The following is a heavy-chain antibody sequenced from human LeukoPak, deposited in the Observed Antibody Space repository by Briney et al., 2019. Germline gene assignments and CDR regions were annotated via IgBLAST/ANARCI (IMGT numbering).Heavy chain of an antibody. V-gene: IGHV1-18*01. Sequence: ASVKVSCKASGYTFTSYGISWVRQAPGQGLEWMGWISAYKGNTNYAQNLQGRVIMTTDTSTSTAYMELSSLRSDATAVYYCARARSGWFGYFDYWGQGTWSPSPQ. J-gene: IGHJ4*02. CDR2: ISAYKGNT. CDR1: GYTFTSYG. CDR3: ARARSGWFGYFDY. D-gene: IGHD6-19*01.